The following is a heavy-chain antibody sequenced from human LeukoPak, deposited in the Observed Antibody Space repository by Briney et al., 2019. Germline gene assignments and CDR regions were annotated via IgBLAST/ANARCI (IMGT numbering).Heavy chain of an antibody. CDR3: ARVGTGNSDFDY. CDR2: INPNSGGT. CDR1: GYTFTGYY. V-gene: IGHV1-2*02. J-gene: IGHJ4*02. D-gene: IGHD4-23*01. Sequence: ASVKVSCKASGYTFTGYYMHWVRQAPGQGLEWMGWINPNSGGTNYAQTLQGRVTITTDTSTSTAYVELRSLRSDDTAVYYCARVGTGNSDFDYWGQGSLVTVSS.